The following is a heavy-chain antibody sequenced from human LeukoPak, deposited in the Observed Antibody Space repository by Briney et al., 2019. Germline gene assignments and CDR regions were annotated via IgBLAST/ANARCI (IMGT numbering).Heavy chain of an antibody. Sequence: SETLSLTCTVSGGSISSNTYYWGWIRQPPGKGLEWIGIIHYSGSTYYNSSLKSRVTISVDTSKNQFSLKLSSVTAADTAVYYCARLGYSNNNWFDPWGQGTLVTVSS. CDR1: GGSISSNTYY. CDR2: IHYSGST. CDR3: ARLGYSNNNWFDP. V-gene: IGHV4-39*07. D-gene: IGHD4-11*01. J-gene: IGHJ5*02.